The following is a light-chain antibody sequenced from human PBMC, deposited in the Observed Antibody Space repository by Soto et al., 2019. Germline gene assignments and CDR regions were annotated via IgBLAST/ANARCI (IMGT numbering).Light chain of an antibody. V-gene: IGKV3-20*01. CDR1: QAVNTR. Sequence: EIVLTQSPGTLSLSPGDRVTLSCRASQAVNTRLAWYQHKPGQAPRLLIYLTSNRAAGIPDRFSGSGSGTDFTLTISRLEPEDFAVYYCQQYGSSPRTFGQGTKVDIK. CDR2: LTS. J-gene: IGKJ1*01. CDR3: QQYGSSPRT.